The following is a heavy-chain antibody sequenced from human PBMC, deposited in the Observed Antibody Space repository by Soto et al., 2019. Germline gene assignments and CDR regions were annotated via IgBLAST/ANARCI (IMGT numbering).Heavy chain of an antibody. CDR3: ARAPNQTVITWDSYMDV. Sequence: PGGSLRLSCAASGFTVSSNYMSWVRQAPGKGLEWVSVIYSGGSTYYADSVKGRFTISRDNSKNTLYLQMNSLRAEDTAVYYCARAPNQTVITWDSYMDVWGKGTTVTVSS. D-gene: IGHD4-17*01. V-gene: IGHV3-66*01. CDR2: IYSGGST. CDR1: GFTVSSNY. J-gene: IGHJ6*03.